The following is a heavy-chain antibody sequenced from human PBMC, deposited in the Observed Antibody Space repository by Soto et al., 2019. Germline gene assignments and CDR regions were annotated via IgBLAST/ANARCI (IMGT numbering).Heavy chain of an antibody. CDR3: ARVPAPYSGSYYGAFDI. CDR1: GGTFSSYA. J-gene: IGHJ3*02. V-gene: IGHV1-69*13. Sequence: SVKVSCKASGGTFSSYAISWVRQAPGQGLEWMGGIIPIFGTANYAQKFQGRVTITADESTSTAYMELSSLRSEDTAVYYCARVPAPYSGSYYGAFDIWGQGTMVTVSS. CDR2: IIPIFGTA. D-gene: IGHD1-26*01.